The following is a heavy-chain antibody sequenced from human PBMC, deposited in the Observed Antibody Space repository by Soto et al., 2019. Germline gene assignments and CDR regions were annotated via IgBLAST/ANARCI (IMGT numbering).Heavy chain of an antibody. J-gene: IGHJ6*02. CDR1: GGSISSGGYY. V-gene: IGHV4-31*03. D-gene: IGHD3-9*01. Sequence: QVQLQESGPGLVKPSQTLSLTCTVSGGSISSGGYYWSWIRQHPGKGLEWIGYIYYSGRTYSNPSLKSRLTISAHTSKNHSSLKLSSVTAADTAVYYCARDRLRYFDWLSSTDGRDVWGQGTTVTVSS. CDR2: IYYSGRT. CDR3: ARDRLRYFDWLSSTDGRDV.